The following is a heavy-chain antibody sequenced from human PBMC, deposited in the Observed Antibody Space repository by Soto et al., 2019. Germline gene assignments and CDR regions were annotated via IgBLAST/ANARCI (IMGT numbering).Heavy chain of an antibody. Sequence: GGSLRLSCAASGFTFSSYEMNWVRQAPGKGLEWVSYISSSGSTIYYADSVKGRFTISRDNAKNSLYLQMNSLRAEDTAVYYCARDRGYYDFWSGYSYPYYYYGMDVWGQGTTVTVSS. CDR3: ARDRGYYDFWSGYSYPYYYYGMDV. J-gene: IGHJ6*02. V-gene: IGHV3-48*03. CDR2: ISSSGSTI. D-gene: IGHD3-3*01. CDR1: GFTFSSYE.